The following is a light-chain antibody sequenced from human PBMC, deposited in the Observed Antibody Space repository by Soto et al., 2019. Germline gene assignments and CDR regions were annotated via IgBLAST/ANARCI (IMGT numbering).Light chain of an antibody. CDR2: DAS. CDR3: QQANSFPLT. CDR1: QSVSSY. J-gene: IGKJ4*01. V-gene: IGKV3-11*01. Sequence: EIVLTQSPATLSLSPGEKATISCRASQSVSSYLAWYQQKPGQATKLLIYDASNMATGIPARFSGSGSGTDFTLTISSLQPEDFATYYCQQANSFPLTFGGGTKVDIK.